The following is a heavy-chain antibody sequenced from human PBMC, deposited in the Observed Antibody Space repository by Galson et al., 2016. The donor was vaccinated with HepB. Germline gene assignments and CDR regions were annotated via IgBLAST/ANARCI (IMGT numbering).Heavy chain of an antibody. CDR2: VYWDDDK. Sequence: PALVKPTQTLTLTCTFSGFSLRTYEVGVGWIRQPPGKALEWLAVVYWDDDKRYSPSLKSRLTITKDTSKNQVVLTMTNMDPMDTATYYCARGIVAAGSYYFDLWGQGTLVTASS. D-gene: IGHD6-13*01. CDR3: ARGIVAAGSYYFDL. CDR1: GFSLRTYEVG. V-gene: IGHV2-5*02. J-gene: IGHJ4*02.